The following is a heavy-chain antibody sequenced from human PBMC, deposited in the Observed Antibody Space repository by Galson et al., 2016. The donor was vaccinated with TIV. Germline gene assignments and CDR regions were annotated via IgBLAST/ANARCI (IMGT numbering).Heavy chain of an antibody. CDR2: IIPGFGTV. V-gene: IGHV1-69*13. CDR3: VVHGSGRFGPIIYGMDV. J-gene: IGHJ6*02. Sequence: SVKVSCKASGGTFSSFALNWVRQAPGQGLEWIGEIIPGFGTVRYAQKFQARVTITADESATTSVMELSSLTSDDTAVYYCVVHGSGRFGPIIYGMDVWGQGTTVTVSS. CDR1: GGTFSSFA. D-gene: IGHD3-10*01.